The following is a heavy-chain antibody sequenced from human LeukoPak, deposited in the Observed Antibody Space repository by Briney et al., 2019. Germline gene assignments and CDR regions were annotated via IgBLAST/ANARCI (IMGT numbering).Heavy chain of an antibody. J-gene: IGHJ4*02. D-gene: IGHD2-2*01. CDR1: GFTFSSYV. V-gene: IGHV3-74*01. CDR3: VSFYETN. Sequence: GGSLRLSCAASGFTFSSYVMSWVRQAPGKGLVWVSHVNSDGSWTSHADSVKGRFTISKDNAKNTVYLQMNNLRTEDTAVYYCVSFYETNWGRGTLVTVSS. CDR2: VNSDGSWT.